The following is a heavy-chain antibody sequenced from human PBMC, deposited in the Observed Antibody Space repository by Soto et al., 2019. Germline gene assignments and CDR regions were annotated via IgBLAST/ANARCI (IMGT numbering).Heavy chain of an antibody. CDR1: GFIFSPYG. CDR3: ARAPRMAPFDI. CDR2: IRNDGSDK. J-gene: IGHJ3*02. Sequence: SGGSLRLSCAASGFIFSPYGIHWVRQAPGKGLEWVALIRNDGSDKYYAESVTGRFTISRDNSKNTVYLQMNSLRAEDTALYFCARAPRMAPFDIWGQGTIVTVSS. V-gene: IGHV3-33*01.